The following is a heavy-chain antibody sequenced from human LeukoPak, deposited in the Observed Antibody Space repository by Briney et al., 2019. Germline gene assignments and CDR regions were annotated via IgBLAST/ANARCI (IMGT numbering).Heavy chain of an antibody. CDR2: IYKDGSVK. J-gene: IGHJ4*02. CDR1: GFTFSTYW. Sequence: GGSLRLSCAASGFTFSTYWMSWVRQAPGKGLEWVGNIYKDGSVKNYVDSVKGQFTISRDNTKNSLYLEMNNLRVEDTAIYYCATSFDSSGNDWGRGTLATVSS. CDR3: ATSFDSSGND. D-gene: IGHD4-23*01. V-gene: IGHV3-7*01.